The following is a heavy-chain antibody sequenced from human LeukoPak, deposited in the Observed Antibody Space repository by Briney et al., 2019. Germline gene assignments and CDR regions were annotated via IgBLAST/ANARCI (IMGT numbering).Heavy chain of an antibody. CDR1: GYTLTELS. D-gene: IGHD4-23*01. Sequence: ASVKVSCKVSGYTLTELSMHWVRQAPGKGLEWMGGFDPEDGETIYAQKFQGRVTMTEDTSTDTAYMELSSLRSEDTAVYYCARANTVVTHFDYWGQGTLVTVSS. CDR3: ARANTVVTHFDY. CDR2: FDPEDGET. J-gene: IGHJ4*02. V-gene: IGHV1-24*01.